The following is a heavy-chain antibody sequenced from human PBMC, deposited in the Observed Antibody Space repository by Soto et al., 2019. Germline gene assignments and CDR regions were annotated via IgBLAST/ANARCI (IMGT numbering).Heavy chain of an antibody. V-gene: IGHV1-58*01. CDR1: GFTFTSSA. J-gene: IGHJ6*02. Sequence: SVKVSCKASGFTFTSSAVQWVRQARGQRLEWIGWIVVGSGNTNYAQKFQERVTITRDMSTSTAYMELSSLRSEDTAVYYCAADRSYDFWSGFYGMDVWGQGTTVTVSS. D-gene: IGHD3-3*01. CDR2: IVVGSGNT. CDR3: AADRSYDFWSGFYGMDV.